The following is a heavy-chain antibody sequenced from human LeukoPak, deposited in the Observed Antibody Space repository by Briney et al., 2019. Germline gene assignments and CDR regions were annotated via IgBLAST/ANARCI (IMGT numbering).Heavy chain of an antibody. Sequence: PSETLSLTCTVSGYSISGDDYWGWIRQSPEKGLEWIGSIYYSGSTYYNPSLKSRVTISVDTSKNQFSLKLSSVTAADTAVYYCARGKTLVFRWLVRGFDPWGQGTLVTVSS. J-gene: IGHJ5*02. V-gene: IGHV4-38-2*02. CDR2: IYYSGST. CDR1: GYSISGDDY. D-gene: IGHD6-19*01. CDR3: ARGKTLVFRWLVRGFDP.